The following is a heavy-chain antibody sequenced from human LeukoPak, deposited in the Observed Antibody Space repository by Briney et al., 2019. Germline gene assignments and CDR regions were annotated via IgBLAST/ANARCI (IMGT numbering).Heavy chain of an antibody. CDR2: INHGGST. CDR3: ASFDGNINLYGVFEY. J-gene: IGHJ4*02. V-gene: IGHV4-34*01. CDR1: GGSFSGYY. D-gene: IGHD3-9*01. Sequence: SETLSLTCAVYGGSFSGYYWSWIRQPPGKGLEWIGEINHGGSTNYNPSLKSRVTISVDTSKNQFSLKLSSVTAADTAVYYCASFDGNINLYGVFEYWGQGTLVTVSS.